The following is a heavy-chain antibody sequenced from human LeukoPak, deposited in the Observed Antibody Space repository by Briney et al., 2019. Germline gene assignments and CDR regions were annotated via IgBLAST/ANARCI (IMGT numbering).Heavy chain of an antibody. CDR2: IKPDGSEK. D-gene: IGHD5-24*01. J-gene: IGHJ4*02. CDR3: VRDKVDNAYTGSLFDY. V-gene: IGHV3-7*01. CDR1: GFAFSSYW. Sequence: GGSLRPSCGTSGFAFSSYWMSWVRQAPGKGLEWVAIIKPDGSEKHYVDSVKGRFTISRDNAKNSVYLQMNSLRAEDTAVYYCVRDKVDNAYTGSLFDYWGQGTLVTVSS.